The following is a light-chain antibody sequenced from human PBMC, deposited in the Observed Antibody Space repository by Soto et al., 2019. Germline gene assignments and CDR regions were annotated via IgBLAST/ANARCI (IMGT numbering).Light chain of an antibody. Sequence: NFMLAQPHSLSESPGKTITISCTRSSGSIASSYVQWYQLRPGSATTTVIYEDNQRPSGVPDRFSGSIDSSSNSASLSISGLKTEDEDDYYCQSYDTNNHVIFGGGTKLTVL. V-gene: IGLV6-57*04. J-gene: IGLJ2*01. CDR2: EDN. CDR1: SGSIASSY. CDR3: QSYDTNNHVI.